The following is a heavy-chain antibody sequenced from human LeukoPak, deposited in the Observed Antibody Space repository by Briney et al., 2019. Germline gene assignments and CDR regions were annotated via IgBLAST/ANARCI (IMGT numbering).Heavy chain of an antibody. CDR1: GFTFSSYG. V-gene: IGHV3-33*01. J-gene: IGHJ4*02. D-gene: IGHD3-22*01. CDR2: IWYDGSNT. CDR3: AREDDNSGYYYFDY. Sequence: GSLRLSCAASGFTFSSYGMHWVRQAPGKGLEWVAVIWYDGSNTYYADSVKGRFTISRDNSKNTLYLQMNSLRAEDTAVYFCAREDDNSGYYYFDYWGQGTLVTVSS.